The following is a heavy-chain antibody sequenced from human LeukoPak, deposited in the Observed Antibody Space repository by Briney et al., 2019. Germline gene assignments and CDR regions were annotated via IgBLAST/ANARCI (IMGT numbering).Heavy chain of an antibody. J-gene: IGHJ4*02. V-gene: IGHV3-30*03. CDR3: ARDSAMIVVGSFDY. D-gene: IGHD3-22*01. CDR2: ISYDGSNK. CDR1: GLSLNSYA. Sequence: GGSLRLSCAASGLSLNSYAIHWVRQAPGEGLEWVTAISYDGSNKHYADSVRGRFTISRDNAKNSLYLQMNSLRAEDTAVYYCARDSAMIVVGSFDYWGQGTLVTVSS.